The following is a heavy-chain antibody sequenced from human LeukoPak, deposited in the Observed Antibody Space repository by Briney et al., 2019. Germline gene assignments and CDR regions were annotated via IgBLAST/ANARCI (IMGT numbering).Heavy chain of an antibody. Sequence: PGGSLRLSCAVSGFTFRSYWMSWLRQAPGKGLECVASISQDGTKQCYVDSVRGRFTISRDDAKNSVYLQMNNLRVQDTAVYYCVRRNLFDYWGQGTLVTVSS. CDR2: ISQDGTKQ. CDR1: GFTFRSYW. V-gene: IGHV3-7*03. J-gene: IGHJ4*02. CDR3: VRRNLFDY.